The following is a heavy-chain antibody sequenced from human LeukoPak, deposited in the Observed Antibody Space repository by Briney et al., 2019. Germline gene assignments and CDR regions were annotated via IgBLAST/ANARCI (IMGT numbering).Heavy chain of an antibody. CDR2: IKSKTDGAAT. J-gene: IGHJ4*02. CDR3: TTATMIRGVSDY. Sequence: PGGSLRLSCADSGFTFSDAWMSWVRQAPGRGLELVGRIKSKTDGAATDYAAPVKGRFTISRDDSKNTLFLQMNSLRTEDTAVYYCTTATMIRGVSDYWGQGTLVTVSS. V-gene: IGHV3-15*01. CDR1: GFTFSDAW. D-gene: IGHD3-10*01.